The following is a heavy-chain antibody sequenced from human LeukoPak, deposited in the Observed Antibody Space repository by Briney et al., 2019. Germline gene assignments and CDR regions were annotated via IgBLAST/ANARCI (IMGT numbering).Heavy chain of an antibody. CDR1: GFTFSSHW. J-gene: IGHJ3*02. CDR3: ARDSQYSSSFAFDI. V-gene: IGHV3-7*01. CDR2: INQDGSER. D-gene: IGHD6-13*01. Sequence: SGGSLRLSCAASGFTFSSHWMTWVRQAPGKGLEWVANINQDGSERYYVDSVKGRFTIYRDNAKNSLYVQMNSLRAEDTAVYYCARDSQYSSSFAFDIWGQGTVVTVSS.